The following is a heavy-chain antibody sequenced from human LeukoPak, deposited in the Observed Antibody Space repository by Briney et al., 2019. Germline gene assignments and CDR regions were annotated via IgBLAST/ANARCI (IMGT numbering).Heavy chain of an antibody. CDR3: AGRYCSGGSCYFDY. V-gene: IGHV3-21*05. CDR1: GFTFSSYA. J-gene: IGHJ4*02. Sequence: GGSLRLSCAASGFTFSSYAMSWVRQAPGKGLEWVSYISSSSSYTNYADSVKGRFTISRDNAKNSLYLQMNSLRAEDTAVYCCAGRYCSGGSCYFDYWGQGTLVTVSS. CDR2: ISSSSSYT. D-gene: IGHD2-15*01.